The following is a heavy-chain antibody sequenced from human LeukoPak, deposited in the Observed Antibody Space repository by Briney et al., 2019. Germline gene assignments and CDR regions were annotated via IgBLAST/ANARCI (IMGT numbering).Heavy chain of an antibody. J-gene: IGHJ6*02. D-gene: IGHD2-21*02. CDR2: INPNSGGT. CDR1: GYTFTGYY. CDR3: ARTTVVVTATSYYYYGMDV. Sequence: GASVKVSCKASGYTFTGYYMHWVRQAPGQGLEWMGWINPNSGGTNYAQKFQGRVTMTRDTSISTAYMELSRLRSDDTAVYYCARTTVVVTATSYYYYGMDVWGQGTTVTVSS. V-gene: IGHV1-2*02.